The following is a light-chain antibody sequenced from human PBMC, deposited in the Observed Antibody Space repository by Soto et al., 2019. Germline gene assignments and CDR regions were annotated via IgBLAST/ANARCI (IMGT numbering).Light chain of an antibody. CDR2: GAS. CDR1: QTVSSS. Sequence: VLKQSPGTLSLSPGERATLSCRASQTVSSSLAWYQQKPGQAPRLLIFGASTRAAGFPDRFSGSGSGTDFTLTISRLDPEDFAVYYCQQYGSSPRTFGQGTKVDIK. V-gene: IGKV3-20*01. CDR3: QQYGSSPRT. J-gene: IGKJ1*01.